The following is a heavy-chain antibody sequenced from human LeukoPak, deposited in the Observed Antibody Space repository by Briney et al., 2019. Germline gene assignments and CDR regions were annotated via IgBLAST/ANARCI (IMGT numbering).Heavy chain of an antibody. D-gene: IGHD6-19*01. CDR3: ARAESSGWYGNWCDP. CDR1: GGSISSGSYY. V-gene: IGHV4-61*02. J-gene: IGHJ5*02. CDR2: IYTSGST. Sequence: PSETLSLTCTVSGGSISSGSYYWSWIRPPAGKGLEWIGRIYTSGSTNYNPSLKSRGTISVDTSKNQLSLKLSSVTAADTAVYYCARAESSGWYGNWCDPWGQGTLVTVSS.